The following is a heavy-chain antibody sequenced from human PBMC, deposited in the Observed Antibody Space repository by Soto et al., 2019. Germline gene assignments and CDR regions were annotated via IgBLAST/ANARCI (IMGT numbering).Heavy chain of an antibody. V-gene: IGHV1-69*06. CDR1: GGTFSSYA. Sequence: QVQLVQSGAEVKKPGSSVKVSCKASGGTFSSYAISWVRQAPGQGLEWMGGIIPIFGTANYAQKFQGRVTITADKSTSTAYMELSSLRSEDMAVYYCARTRYYSDSSGYYPPLWWFDPCGQGTLVTVSS. D-gene: IGHD3-22*01. CDR3: ARTRYYSDSSGYYPPLWWFDP. J-gene: IGHJ5*02. CDR2: IIPIFGTA.